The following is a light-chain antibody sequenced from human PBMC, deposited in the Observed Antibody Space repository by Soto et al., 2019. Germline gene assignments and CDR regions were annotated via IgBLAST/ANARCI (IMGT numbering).Light chain of an antibody. V-gene: IGKV3-11*01. J-gene: IGKJ4*01. CDR2: DAS. CDR3: QQFSSYPLT. CDR1: QSVGKY. Sequence: EIVLTQSQATLSLSPGESATLSCRASQSVGKYLVWYQQKPGQAPRLLIYDASTRATGIPARFSGSGSGTDFTLTITRLEPEDFAVYYCQQFSSYPLTFGGGTKVDIK.